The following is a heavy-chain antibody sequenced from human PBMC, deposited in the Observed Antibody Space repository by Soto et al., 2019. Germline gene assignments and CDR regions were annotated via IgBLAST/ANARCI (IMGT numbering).Heavy chain of an antibody. V-gene: IGHV1-18*01. CDR3: ARLGPPIVVVPAAIVVGESYYYGMDV. Sequence: GASVRVSRKASGYTCTSYGISWVRQAPGQGPEWMGWVSADTGSTSYAQKLQGRVTMTRDTSTSTVYMELSSLRSEDTAVYYCARLGPPIVVVPAAIVVGESYYYGMDVWGQGTTVTVSS. J-gene: IGHJ6*02. CDR2: VSADTGST. CDR1: GYTCTSYG. D-gene: IGHD2-2*01.